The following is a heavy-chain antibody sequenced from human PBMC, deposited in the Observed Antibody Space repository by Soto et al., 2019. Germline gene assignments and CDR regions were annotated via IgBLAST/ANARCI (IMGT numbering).Heavy chain of an antibody. CDR1: GFTFSSYA. D-gene: IGHD3-3*01. J-gene: IGHJ4*02. CDR2: ISGSGGST. CDR3: AKAYYDFWSLDY. Sequence: GGSVRLSCAASGFTFSSYAMSWVRQAPGKGLEWVSAISGSGGSTYYADSVKGRFTISRDNSKNTLYLQMNSLRAEDTAVYYCAKAYYDFWSLDYWGQGTLVTVSS. V-gene: IGHV3-23*01.